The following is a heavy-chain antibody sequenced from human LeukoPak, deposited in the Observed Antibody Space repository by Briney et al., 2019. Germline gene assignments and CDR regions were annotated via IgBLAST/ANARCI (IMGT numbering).Heavy chain of an antibody. D-gene: IGHD3-3*01. CDR3: ASRSGYIDY. CDR1: GDPISSGGYY. J-gene: IGHJ4*02. CDR2: IHQSGDT. Sequence: SETLSLTCTVSGDPISSGGYYWSWIRQSPGKGLEWIGYIHQSGDTYSHPSLQSRVTISVDKSKNQFSLKLSSVTAADTAVYYCASRSGYIDYWGQGTLVTVSS. V-gene: IGHV4-30-2*06.